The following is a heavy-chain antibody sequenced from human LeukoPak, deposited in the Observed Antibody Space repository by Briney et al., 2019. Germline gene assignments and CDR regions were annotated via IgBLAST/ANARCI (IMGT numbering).Heavy chain of an antibody. CDR3: ARDADLYDSSGYYEY. J-gene: IGHJ4*02. CDR1: GFTFSSYW. D-gene: IGHD3-22*01. CDR2: IKEDGSEK. Sequence: GGSLRLSCAASGFTFSSYWMSWVRQAPGKGLEWVANIKEDGSEKYYVDSVKGRFTISRDNARNSLYLQMNSLRAEDTAVYYCARDADLYDSSGYYEYWSQGTLVTVSS. V-gene: IGHV3-7*01.